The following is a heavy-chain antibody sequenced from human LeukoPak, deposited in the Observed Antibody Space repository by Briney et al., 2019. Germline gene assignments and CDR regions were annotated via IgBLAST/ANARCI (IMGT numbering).Heavy chain of an antibody. D-gene: IGHD4-11*01. CDR3: ARDGDDYSNLVPGWFDP. CDR2: IYHSGST. V-gene: IGHV4-38-2*02. J-gene: IGHJ5*01. Sequence: PSETLSLTCTVSGYSISSGYYWGWIRPPPGKGLEWIGIIYHSGSTYYNPSLKSRVTISVDTSKNQFSLKLSSVTAADTAVYYCARDGDDYSNLVPGWFDPWGQGTLVTVSS. CDR1: GYSISSGYY.